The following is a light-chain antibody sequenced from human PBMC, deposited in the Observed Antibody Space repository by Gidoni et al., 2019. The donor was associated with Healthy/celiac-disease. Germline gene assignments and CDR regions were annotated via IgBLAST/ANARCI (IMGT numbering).Light chain of an antibody. CDR2: EVS. CDR3: SSYTSSSTYV. V-gene: IGLV2-14*01. J-gene: IGLJ1*01. Sequence: QSALTQPASVAGSPGQSITISCTGTSSYVGGYNYVSWYQQHPGKAPKLMIYEVSNRPSGVSNRCSRSKSGNTASLTISGLQAEDEADYYCSSYTSSSTYVFGTGTKFTVL. CDR1: SSYVGGYNY.